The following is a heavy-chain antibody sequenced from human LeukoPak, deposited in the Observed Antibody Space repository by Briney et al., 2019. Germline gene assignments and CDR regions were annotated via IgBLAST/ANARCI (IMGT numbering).Heavy chain of an antibody. J-gene: IGHJ6*03. CDR1: GGSISSYY. CDR2: IYYSGST. CDR3: ARDGVGSSSWYPSPNYYYYMDV. Sequence: PSETLSLTCTVSGGSISSYYWSWIRQPPGKGLEWIGYIYYSGSTNYNPSLKSRVTIPVDTSKNQFSLKLSSVTAADTAVYYCARDGVGSSSWYPSPNYYYYMDVWGKGTTVTVSS. V-gene: IGHV4-59*01. D-gene: IGHD6-13*01.